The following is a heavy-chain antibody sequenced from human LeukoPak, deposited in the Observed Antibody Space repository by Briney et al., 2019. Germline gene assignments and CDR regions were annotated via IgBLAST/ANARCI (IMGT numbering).Heavy chain of an antibody. D-gene: IGHD6-13*01. CDR1: GYTFTGYY. CDR2: INPNSGGT. Sequence: ASVKVSCKASGYTFTGYYMHWVRQAPGQGLEWMGRINPNSGGTNYAQKFQGRVTMTRDASISTAYMELSRLRSDDTAVYYCARDQGSLTRSWYTGYWGQGTQVTVSS. CDR3: ARDQGSLTRSWYTGY. J-gene: IGHJ4*02. V-gene: IGHV1-2*06.